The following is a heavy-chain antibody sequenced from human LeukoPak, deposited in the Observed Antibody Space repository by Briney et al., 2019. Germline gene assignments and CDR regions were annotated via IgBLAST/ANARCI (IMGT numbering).Heavy chain of an antibody. D-gene: IGHD3-22*01. CDR3: ARDINYYDSSGYYKDY. Sequence: PGGSLRLSCEGSGFTFSNYWMGWVRQAPGKGLVWVSRINSDGSSTSYADSVKGRFTVSRDNAKNTLYLQMNSLRAEDTAVYCCARDINYYDSSGYYKDYWGQGTLVTVSS. J-gene: IGHJ4*02. V-gene: IGHV3-74*01. CDR2: INSDGSST. CDR1: GFTFSNYW.